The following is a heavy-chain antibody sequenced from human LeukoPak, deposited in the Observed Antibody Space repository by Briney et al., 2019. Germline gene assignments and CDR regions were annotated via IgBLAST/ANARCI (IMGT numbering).Heavy chain of an antibody. D-gene: IGHD3-22*01. J-gene: IGHJ6*02. CDR2: ISAYNGNT. Sequence: ASVTVSCKASGYTFTSYGISRVRQAPGQGLEWMGWISAYNGNTNYAQKLQGRVTMTTDTSTSTAYMELRILRSGDTAVYYCARDRAPTYYYDSSGYFYYYYYGMDVWGQGTTVTVSS. V-gene: IGHV1-18*01. CDR1: GYTFTSYG. CDR3: ARDRAPTYYYDSSGYFYYYYYGMDV.